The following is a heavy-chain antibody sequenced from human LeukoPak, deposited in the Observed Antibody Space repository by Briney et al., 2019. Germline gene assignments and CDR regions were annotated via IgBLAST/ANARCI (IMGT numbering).Heavy chain of an antibody. CDR1: GFTFSSYE. Sequence: GGSLRLSCAASGFTFSSYEMNWVRQAPGKGLEWVSYISSSGSTIYHADSVKGRFTISRDNAKNSLYLQMNSLRAEDTAVYYCARVGTVTTYYFDYWGQGTLVTVSS. CDR3: ARVGTVTTYYFDY. V-gene: IGHV3-48*03. J-gene: IGHJ4*02. CDR2: ISSSGSTI. D-gene: IGHD4-17*01.